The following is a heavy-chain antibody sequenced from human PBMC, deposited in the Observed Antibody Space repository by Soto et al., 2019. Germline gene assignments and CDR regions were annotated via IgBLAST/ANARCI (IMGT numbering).Heavy chain of an antibody. CDR2: ISNDGSNK. D-gene: IGHD3-10*01. V-gene: IGHV3-30*18. CDR3: AKDLGIIEPGDPYSFDS. Sequence: QVHLVESGGGVVQPGRSLRLSCTASGFTFSNYGMHWVRQAPGKGLEWVAVISNDGSNKYHADSVRGRFIISRDNSKNRSYLEINRLRAEDTAVFYCAKDLGIIEPGDPYSFDSGGQGPLVTVSP. CDR1: GFTFSNYG. J-gene: IGHJ4*02.